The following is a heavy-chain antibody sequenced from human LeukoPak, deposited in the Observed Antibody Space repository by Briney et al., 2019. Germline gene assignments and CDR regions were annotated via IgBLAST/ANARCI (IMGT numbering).Heavy chain of an antibody. J-gene: IGHJ4*02. CDR1: GGSISSGGYY. Sequence: SETLSLTCTVSGGSISSGGYYWSWIRQHPGKGLEWIGYIYYSGSTYYNPSLKSRVTISVDRSKNQFSLKLSSVTAADTAVYYCARVNYLGYFDYWGQGTLVTVSS. D-gene: IGHD1-1*01. CDR3: ARVNYLGYFDY. V-gene: IGHV4-31*03. CDR2: IYYSGST.